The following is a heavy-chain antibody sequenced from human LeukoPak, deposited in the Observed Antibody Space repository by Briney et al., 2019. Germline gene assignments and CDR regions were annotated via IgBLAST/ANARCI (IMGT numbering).Heavy chain of an antibody. Sequence: GASVKVSCKASGGTFSSYAISWVRQAPGQGLEWMGWISAYNGNTNYAQKLQGRVTMTTDTSTSTAYMELRSLRSDDTAVYYCARTCSGGSCYSGYFDYWGQGTLVTVSS. CDR3: ARTCSGGSCYSGYFDY. D-gene: IGHD2-15*01. CDR2: ISAYNGNT. V-gene: IGHV1-18*01. CDR1: GGTFSSYA. J-gene: IGHJ4*02.